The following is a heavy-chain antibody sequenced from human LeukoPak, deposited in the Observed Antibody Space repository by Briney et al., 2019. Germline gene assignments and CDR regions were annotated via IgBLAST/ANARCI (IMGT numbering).Heavy chain of an antibody. V-gene: IGHV3-20*04. CDR2: INWNGGTT. CDR1: GFTFDDYG. CDR3: ARMRVVWDLDDAFDI. J-gene: IGHJ3*02. Sequence: GGSLRLSCAASGFTFDDYGMNWVRQAPGKGLERVSSINWNGGTTVYADSVKGRFTISRDNAKNSLYLQMNSLRAEDTALYYCARMRVVWDLDDAFDIWGRGTMVTVSS. D-gene: IGHD1-26*01.